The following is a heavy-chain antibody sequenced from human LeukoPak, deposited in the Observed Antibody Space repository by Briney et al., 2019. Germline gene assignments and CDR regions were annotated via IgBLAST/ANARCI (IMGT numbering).Heavy chain of an antibody. Sequence: SETLSLTCTVSGGSISSYYWSWIRQPPGKGLEWIGYIYTSGSTNYNPSLKSRVTISVDTSKNQFSLRLSSVTAADTAVYYCARHIAAAGTNDAFDIWGQRTMVTVSS. CDR3: ARHIAAAGTNDAFDI. J-gene: IGHJ3*02. CDR1: GGSISSYY. D-gene: IGHD6-13*01. V-gene: IGHV4-4*09. CDR2: IYTSGST.